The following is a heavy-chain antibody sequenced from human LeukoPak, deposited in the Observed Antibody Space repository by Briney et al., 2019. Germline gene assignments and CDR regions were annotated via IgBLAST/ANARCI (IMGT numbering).Heavy chain of an antibody. V-gene: IGHV1-18*04. CDR1: GYIFTNYD. J-gene: IGHJ4*02. Sequence: ASVKVSCKTSGYIFTNYDINWGRQAPGHGLEWMGWISPYNGDTKYAQKFQDRVTMSTDTSTSTTYMELRSLRSDDTAVYYCTRATGGLSDYWGQGTLVTVSS. CDR3: TRATGGLSDY. CDR2: ISPYNGDT. D-gene: IGHD1-1*01.